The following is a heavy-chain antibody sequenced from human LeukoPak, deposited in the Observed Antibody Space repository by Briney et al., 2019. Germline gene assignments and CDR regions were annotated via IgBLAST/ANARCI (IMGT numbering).Heavy chain of an antibody. D-gene: IGHD3-10*01. J-gene: IGHJ3*01. Sequence: GASVKVSCKASGYTFTAYYMHWVRQAPGQGLEWMGWINPNSGGTKYAQKFQGRVTMTRDTSISTAYMELSRLSSADTAMYYCASDIGMPQGSWGQGTMVTVSS. CDR1: GYTFTAYY. V-gene: IGHV1-2*02. CDR3: ASDIGMPQGS. CDR2: INPNSGGT.